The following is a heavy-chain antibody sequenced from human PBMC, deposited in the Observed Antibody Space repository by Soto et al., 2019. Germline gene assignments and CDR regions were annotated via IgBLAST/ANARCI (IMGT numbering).Heavy chain of an antibody. Sequence: EVQLVESGGGLVQPGGSLRLSCAASGFTVSSNYMSWVRQAPGKGLEWVSVIYSGGTTYYADSVKGRFTISRDNSKNTLYLQMHSLRAEDKAVYYCARNGDSSDYRGWFDPWGQGTLVTVSS. CDR1: GFTVSSNY. D-gene: IGHD3-22*01. V-gene: IGHV3-66*01. J-gene: IGHJ5*02. CDR2: IYSGGTT. CDR3: ARNGDSSDYRGWFDP.